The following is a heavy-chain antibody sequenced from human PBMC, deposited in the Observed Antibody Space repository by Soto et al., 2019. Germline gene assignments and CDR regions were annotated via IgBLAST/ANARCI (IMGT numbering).Heavy chain of an antibody. J-gene: IGHJ5*02. CDR1: GYTFTSYD. V-gene: IGHV1-8*01. Sequence: ASVKVSCKASGYTFTSYDINWVRQATGQGLEWMGWMNPNSGNTGYAQKFQGRATMTRNTSISTAYMELSSLRSEDTAVYYCAREVTTTEDWFDPWGQGTLVTVSS. CDR2: MNPNSGNT. D-gene: IGHD4-4*01. CDR3: AREVTTTEDWFDP.